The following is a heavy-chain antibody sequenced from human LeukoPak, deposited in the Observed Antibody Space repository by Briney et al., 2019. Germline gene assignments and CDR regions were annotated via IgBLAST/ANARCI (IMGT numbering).Heavy chain of an antibody. D-gene: IGHD1-1*01. J-gene: IGHJ6*03. CDR3: AKDGYDYYYCYMDV. CDR1: GFTFSSYS. CDR2: ISSSSSTI. Sequence: GGSLRLSCAASGFTFSSYSMNWVRQAPGKGLEWVSYISSSSSTIYYADSVKGRFTISRDNSKNTLYLQMNSLRAEDTAVYYCAKDGYDYYYCYMDVWGRGTAVTVSS. V-gene: IGHV3-48*01.